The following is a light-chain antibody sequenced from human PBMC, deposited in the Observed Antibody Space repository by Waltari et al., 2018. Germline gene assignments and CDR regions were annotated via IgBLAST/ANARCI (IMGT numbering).Light chain of an antibody. CDR2: GAS. CDR3: QQYGSSPPNT. J-gene: IGKJ5*01. Sequence: EIALTPSPGNLSLSPGERATLSCRASQSVSSSYLAWYQQKPGPAPRLLNYGASSRATGIPDRFSGSGSGTDFTLTISRLEPEDFAVYYCQQYGSSPPNTFGQGTRLEIK. V-gene: IGKV3-20*01. CDR1: QSVSSSY.